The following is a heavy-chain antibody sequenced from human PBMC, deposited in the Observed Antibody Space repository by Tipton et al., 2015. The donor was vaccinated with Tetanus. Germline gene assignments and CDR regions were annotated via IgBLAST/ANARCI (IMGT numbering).Heavy chain of an antibody. CDR3: ARRLGPYTGDQIWHFDL. J-gene: IGHJ2*01. V-gene: IGHV5-51*01. Sequence: QLVQSGAEVKKPGESLNISCKASGYNFATFWIGWVRQKPGKGLEWMGIIFPGASGVRYSPTFEGQVTISADRSTTTAYLQWDRRKASDTAVFFCARRLGPYTGDQIWHFDLWGRGTLVTVSS. CDR2: IFPGASGV. CDR1: GYNFATFW. D-gene: IGHD7-27*01.